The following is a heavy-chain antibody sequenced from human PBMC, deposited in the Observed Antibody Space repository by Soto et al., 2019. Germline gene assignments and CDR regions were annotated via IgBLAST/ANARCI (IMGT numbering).Heavy chain of an antibody. D-gene: IGHD3-10*01. CDR2: INHSGST. CDR3: ASSGRITMVRGVRYPFDY. CDR1: GGSFSGYY. V-gene: IGHV4-34*01. Sequence: SETLSLTCAVYGGSFSGYYWSWIRQPPGKGLEWIGEINHSGSTNYNPSLKSRVTISVDTSKNQFSLKLSSVTAADTAVYYCASSGRITMVRGVRYPFDYWGQGTLVTVSS. J-gene: IGHJ4*02.